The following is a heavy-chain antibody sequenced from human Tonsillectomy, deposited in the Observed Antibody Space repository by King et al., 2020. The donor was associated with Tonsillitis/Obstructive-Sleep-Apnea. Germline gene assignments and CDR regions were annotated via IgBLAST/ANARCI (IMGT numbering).Heavy chain of an antibody. J-gene: IGHJ3*02. CDR2: ISGSGGGT. D-gene: IGHD2-2*01. Sequence: VQLVESGGGLVQPGGALRLSCSAPGFTFSSYAMSWVRQAPGKGLELVSAISGSGGGTYYANSVQGRFTISRDNSKNTLYLQMNSLRAEDTAIYYCAKPLGFCSGTNCYDGAFDIWGQGTMVTVSS. CDR1: GFTFSSYA. V-gene: IGHV3-23*04. CDR3: AKPLGFCSGTNCYDGAFDI.